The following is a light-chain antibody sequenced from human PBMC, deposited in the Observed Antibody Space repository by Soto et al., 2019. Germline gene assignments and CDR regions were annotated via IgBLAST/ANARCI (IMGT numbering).Light chain of an antibody. CDR1: SSDIGSYNF. V-gene: IGLV2-23*02. CDR3: CSYAGSSTPVL. J-gene: IGLJ2*01. Sequence: QSALTQPASVSGSPGQSITISCTGTSSDIGSYNFVSWYQQHPGKAPKLLIYEVSKWPSGVSNRFSGSKSGNTASLTISGLQTEDEADYYCCSYAGSSTPVLFGGGTKLTVL. CDR2: EVS.